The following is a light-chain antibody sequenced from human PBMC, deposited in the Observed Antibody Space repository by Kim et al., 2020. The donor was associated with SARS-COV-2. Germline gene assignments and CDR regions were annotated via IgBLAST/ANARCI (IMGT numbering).Light chain of an antibody. CDR1: QDIGND. V-gene: IGKV1-17*01. J-gene: IGKJ5*01. CDR3: LQHRTYPIT. CDR2: GAS. Sequence: ASVGDRVTITCRSSQDIGNDLGWYQQSPGRAPKRLIYGASNLQSGVPSRFSGSGSETEFTLTINSLQPEDFATYFCLQHRTYPITFGQGTRLEIK.